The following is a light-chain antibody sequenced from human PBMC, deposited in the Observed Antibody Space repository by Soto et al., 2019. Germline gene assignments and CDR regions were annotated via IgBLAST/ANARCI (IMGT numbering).Light chain of an antibody. CDR1: QSISSW. CDR2: DAS. CDR3: QQYNSYSDT. J-gene: IGKJ2*01. Sequence: DIQMTESPSTLSASVGDRVTITCRASQSISSWLAWYQQKPGKAPKLLIYDASSLESGVPSKVSGSGSGTEFTLNISSLQPDEFATYYCQQYNSYSDTCGQGTKVEIK. V-gene: IGKV1-5*01.